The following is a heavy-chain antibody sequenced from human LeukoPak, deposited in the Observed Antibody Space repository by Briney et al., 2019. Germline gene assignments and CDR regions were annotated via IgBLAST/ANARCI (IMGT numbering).Heavy chain of an antibody. D-gene: IGHD5-18*01. CDR2: IKSKVDGGKT. V-gene: IGHV3-15*01. CDR1: GFTFTDAW. Sequence: GGSLRLSCAASGFTFTDAWMSWVRQAPGKGLEWVGRIKSKVDGGKTDYAAPVKGRFTISRDDSENTLYLQMNSLKTEDTAVYFCTTSGYSYDYSLDYWGQGTLLTVSS. J-gene: IGHJ4*02. CDR3: TTSGYSYDYSLDY.